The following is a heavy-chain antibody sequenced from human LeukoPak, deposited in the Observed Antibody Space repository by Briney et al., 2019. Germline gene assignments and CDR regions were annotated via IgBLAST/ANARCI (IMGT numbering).Heavy chain of an antibody. D-gene: IGHD3-10*01. Sequence: GGSLRLSCAVSGFSFSTHARHWLRQAPGEGLEYVSGISRDGGSTYYANSVKGRFTISRDNSKNTLYLQMGSLRGEDMAVYYWARQSLGESGSFGYWGQGTLVTVSS. J-gene: IGHJ4*02. CDR1: GFSFSTHA. CDR2: ISRDGGST. CDR3: ARQSLGESGSFGY. V-gene: IGHV3-64*01.